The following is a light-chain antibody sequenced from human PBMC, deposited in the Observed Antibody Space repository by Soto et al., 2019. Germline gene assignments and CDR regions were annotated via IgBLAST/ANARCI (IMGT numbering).Light chain of an antibody. Sequence: EIVLTQSPGTLSLSPGERATLSCRASQSVSSSYLAWYQQKPGQAPRLLIYGASSRATGIPDRFSGSGSGTDFTLTISRLEREDVAVYYCQQYGSSRITFGQGTRLEIQ. J-gene: IGKJ5*01. CDR3: QQYGSSRIT. CDR2: GAS. V-gene: IGKV3-20*01. CDR1: QSVSSSY.